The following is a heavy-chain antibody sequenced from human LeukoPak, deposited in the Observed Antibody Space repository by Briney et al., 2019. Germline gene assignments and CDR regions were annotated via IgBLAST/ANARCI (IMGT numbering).Heavy chain of an antibody. V-gene: IGHV1-69*04. CDR2: IIPILGIA. J-gene: IGHJ5*02. Sequence: VASVKVFCEASGGTFSSYAISWVRQAPGRGLEWMGRIIPILGIANYAQKFQGRVTITADKSTSTAYMELSSLRSEDTAVYYCARAISSTSGDNWFDPWGQGTLVTVSS. D-gene: IGHD2-2*01. CDR3: ARAISSTSGDNWFDP. CDR1: GGTFSSYA.